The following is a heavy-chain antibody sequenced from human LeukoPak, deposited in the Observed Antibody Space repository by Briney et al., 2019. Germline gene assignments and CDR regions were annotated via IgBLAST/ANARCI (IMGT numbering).Heavy chain of an antibody. V-gene: IGHV3-48*01. CDR1: GFTFSSYA. Sequence: TGGSLRLSCAASGFTFSSYAMNWVRQAPGKGLEWVSYIGSSSSTIHYADSVKGRFTISRDNARNSLYLQMNSLRAEDTAVYYCAKRADSDPRGNDYWGQGTLVTVSS. CDR3: AKRADSDPRGNDY. D-gene: IGHD2-21*02. CDR2: IGSSSSTI. J-gene: IGHJ4*02.